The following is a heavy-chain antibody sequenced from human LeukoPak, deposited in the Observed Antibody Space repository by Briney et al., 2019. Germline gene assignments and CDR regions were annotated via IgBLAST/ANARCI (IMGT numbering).Heavy chain of an antibody. CDR2: INTNTGNP. J-gene: IGHJ5*02. V-gene: IGHV7-4-1*02. CDR1: GYTFTSYA. D-gene: IGHD3-3*01. Sequence: GASVKVSCKASGYTFTSYAMNWVRQAPGQGLEWMGWINTNTGNPTYAQGFTGRFVFSLDTSVSTAYLQISSLKAEDTAVYYCARVIPTIFGDPSWFDPWGQGTLVTVSS. CDR3: ARVIPTIFGDPSWFDP.